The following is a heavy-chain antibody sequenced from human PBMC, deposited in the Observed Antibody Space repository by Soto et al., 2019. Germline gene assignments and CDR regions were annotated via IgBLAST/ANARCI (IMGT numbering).Heavy chain of an antibody. D-gene: IGHD3-3*01. J-gene: IGHJ6*03. Sequence: PGGSLRLSCAASGFTFSSYAMHWVRQAPGKGLEYVSAISSNGGSTYYANSVKGRFTISRDNSKNTLYLQMGSLRAEDMAVYYCARLLSPYYDFWSGYFSHYYYMDVWGKGTTVTVS. CDR3: ARLLSPYYDFWSGYFSHYYYMDV. CDR1: GFTFSSYA. V-gene: IGHV3-64*01. CDR2: ISSNGGST.